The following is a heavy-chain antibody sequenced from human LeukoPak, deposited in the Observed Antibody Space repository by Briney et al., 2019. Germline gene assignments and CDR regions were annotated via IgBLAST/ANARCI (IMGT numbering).Heavy chain of an antibody. CDR2: IYYSGST. J-gene: IGHJ6*02. CDR1: GGSISSYY. Sequence: PSETLSLTCTVSGGSISSYYWSWIRQPPGKGLEWIGYIYYSGSTNYNPSLKSRVTISVDTSKNQFSLKLSSVTAADTAVYYCARFTGGDYSRSYYYYGMDVWGQGTTVTVSS. D-gene: IGHD4-17*01. CDR3: ARFTGGDYSRSYYYYGMDV. V-gene: IGHV4-59*01.